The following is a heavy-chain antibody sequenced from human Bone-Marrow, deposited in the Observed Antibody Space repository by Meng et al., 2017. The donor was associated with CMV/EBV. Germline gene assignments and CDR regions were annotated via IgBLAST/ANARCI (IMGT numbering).Heavy chain of an antibody. CDR1: GFRFDDYG. V-gene: IGHV3-30*02. Sequence: LSLTCVASGFRFDDYGMHWVRQTPGKGLEWVAFIRHDGTNKFYGDSVKGRFTISRDNSKNTVYLQMNSLRREETAVYYCAKDLLLFGGPNAYFDYWGQGTAVTVSS. J-gene: IGHJ4*02. D-gene: IGHD3-16*01. CDR3: AKDLLLFGGPNAYFDY. CDR2: IRHDGTNK.